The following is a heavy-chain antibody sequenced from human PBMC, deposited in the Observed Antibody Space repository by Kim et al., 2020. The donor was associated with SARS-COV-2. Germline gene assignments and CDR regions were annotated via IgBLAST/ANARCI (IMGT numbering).Heavy chain of an antibody. CDR2: SGNT. V-gene: IGHV1-8*01. D-gene: IGHD1-26*01. Sequence: SGNTGDAQKFQGRVTMTRNTSISTAYMELSSLRSEETAVYYCARGIGDYWGQGTLVTVSS. J-gene: IGHJ4*02. CDR3: ARGIGDY.